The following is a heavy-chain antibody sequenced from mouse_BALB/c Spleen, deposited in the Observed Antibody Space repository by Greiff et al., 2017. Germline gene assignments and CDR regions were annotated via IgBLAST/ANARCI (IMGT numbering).Heavy chain of an antibody. CDR3: NSVYGNDEFAY. D-gene: IGHD2-2*01. V-gene: IGHV14-4*02. CDR2: IDPENGDT. CDR1: GFNIKDYY. J-gene: IGHJ3*01. Sequence: EVQLQQSGAELVRSGASVKLSCTASGFNIKDYYMHWVKQRPEQGLEWIGWIDPENGDTEYAPKFQGKATMTADTSSNTAYLQLSSLTSEDTAVYYCNSVYGNDEFAYWGQGTLVTVSA.